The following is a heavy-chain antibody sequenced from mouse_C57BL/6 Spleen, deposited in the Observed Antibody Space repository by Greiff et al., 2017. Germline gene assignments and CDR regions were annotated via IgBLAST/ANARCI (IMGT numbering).Heavy chain of an antibody. Sequence: QVQLQQSGPGLVQPSQSLSITCTVSGFSLTSYGVHWVRQSPGKGLEWLGVIWRGGSTDYNAAFMSRLSITKDNSKSQVFFKMNSLQADDTAIYYGAKGDTTDYYAMDYWGQGTSVTVSS. CDR3: AKGDTTDYYAMDY. V-gene: IGHV2-5*01. CDR1: GFSLTSYG. J-gene: IGHJ4*01. D-gene: IGHD1-1*01. CDR2: IWRGGST.